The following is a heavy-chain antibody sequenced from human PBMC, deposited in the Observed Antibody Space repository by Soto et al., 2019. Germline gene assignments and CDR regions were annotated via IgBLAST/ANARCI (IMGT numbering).Heavy chain of an antibody. Sequence: QAGGSLRLSCAASGFTFSSYWMSWVRQAPGKGLEWVANIKQDGSDKYYVDSVKGRFTISRDNAKNSLYLQMNSLRAEDTAVYYCARDQSSSWYFRFDPWGQGTLVTVS. J-gene: IGHJ5*02. CDR2: IKQDGSDK. V-gene: IGHV3-7*03. CDR1: GFTFSSYW. D-gene: IGHD6-13*01. CDR3: ARDQSSSWYFRFDP.